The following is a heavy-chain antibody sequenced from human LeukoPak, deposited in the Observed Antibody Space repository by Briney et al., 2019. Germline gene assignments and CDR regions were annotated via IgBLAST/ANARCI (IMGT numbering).Heavy chain of an antibody. CDR1: GITLSNYG. J-gene: IGHJ4*02. CDR3: AKRGVVIRVILVGFHKEANYFDS. V-gene: IGHV3-23*01. Sequence: GGSLRLSCAVSGITLSNYGMSWVRPAPGKGLDWVAGISDSGGRTKYADSVKGRFTISRDNPKNALFLQMNSLRPEDTAVYFCAKRGVVIRVILVGFHKEANYFDSWGQGALVTVSS. CDR2: ISDSGGRT. D-gene: IGHD3-22*01.